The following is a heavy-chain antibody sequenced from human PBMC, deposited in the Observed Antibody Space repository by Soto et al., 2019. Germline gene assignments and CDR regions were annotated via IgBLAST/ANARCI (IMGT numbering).Heavy chain of an antibody. D-gene: IGHD2-2*01. V-gene: IGHV5-51*01. CDR1: GCIFASYW. CDR3: ARGYCTTTICDPWFDP. Sequence: GGSLKISCTCVGCIFASYWRGWERQIPGKGLESKGIIDPCYSDSRYSPSFQCQVTISAHKYITTPSLHWSSLKVSDTAMYYCARGYCTTTICDPWFDPWGQGILVTVSS. J-gene: IGHJ5*02. CDR2: IDPCYSDS.